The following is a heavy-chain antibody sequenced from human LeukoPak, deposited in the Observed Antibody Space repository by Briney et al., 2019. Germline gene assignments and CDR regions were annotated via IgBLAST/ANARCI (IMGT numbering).Heavy chain of an antibody. V-gene: IGHV1-18*01. CDR3: AREARFNYYYMDV. J-gene: IGHJ6*03. CDR2: ISAYNGNT. D-gene: IGHD3-3*01. Sequence: ASVKVSCKASGYSFTAYGITWMRQAPGQGLEWMGWISAYNGNTKFAQKLQGRVTMTTDTSTSTAYMELRSLKSNDTAVYYCAREARFNYYYMDVWGKGTTVTVSS. CDR1: GYSFTAYG.